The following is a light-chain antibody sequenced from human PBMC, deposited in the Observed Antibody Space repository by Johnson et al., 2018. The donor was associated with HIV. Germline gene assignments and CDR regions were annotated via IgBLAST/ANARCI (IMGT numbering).Light chain of an antibody. J-gene: IGLJ1*01. CDR1: SSNIGNNY. CDR3: GTWDSSLSAAYV. V-gene: IGLV1-51*01. CDR2: DNN. Sequence: QPVLTQPPSVSAAPGQKVTISCSGSSSNIGNNYVSWYQQLPGTAPKLLIYDNNKRPSGIPDRFSGSKSGTSATLGITGLQTGDEAEYYCGTWDSSLSAAYVIGTGTKVTVL.